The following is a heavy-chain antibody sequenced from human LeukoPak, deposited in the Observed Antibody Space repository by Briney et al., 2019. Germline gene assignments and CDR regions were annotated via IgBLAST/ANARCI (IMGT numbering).Heavy chain of an antibody. CDR3: AREDCSSTSCYRPLDY. Sequence: PGSSLRLSCAASGFTFSSYSMNWVRQAPGKGLEWVSSISSSSSYIYYADSVKGRFTISRDNAKNTLYLQMNSLRAEDTAVYYCAREDCSSTSCYRPLDYWGQGTLVTVSS. J-gene: IGHJ4*02. CDR1: GFTFSSYS. D-gene: IGHD2-2*01. CDR2: ISSSSSYI. V-gene: IGHV3-21*01.